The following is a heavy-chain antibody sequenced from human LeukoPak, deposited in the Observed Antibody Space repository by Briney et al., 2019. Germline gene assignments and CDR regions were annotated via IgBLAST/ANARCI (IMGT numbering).Heavy chain of an antibody. CDR3: AREVAGTIYSDY. Sequence: SETLSLTCTVSGGSISSSSYYWGWIRQPPGKGLEWIGSIYYSGSTYYNPSLKSRVTISVDTSKNQFSLKLSSVTAADTAVYYCAREVAGTIYSDYWGQGTLVSVSS. V-gene: IGHV4-39*02. J-gene: IGHJ4*02. CDR1: GGSISSSSYY. CDR2: IYYSGST. D-gene: IGHD6-19*01.